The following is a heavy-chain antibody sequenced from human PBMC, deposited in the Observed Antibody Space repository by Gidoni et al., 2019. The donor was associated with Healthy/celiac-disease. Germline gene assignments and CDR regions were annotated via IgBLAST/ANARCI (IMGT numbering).Heavy chain of an antibody. V-gene: IGHV3-9*01. CDR1: GFTFDDYA. CDR2: ISWNSCSI. J-gene: IGHJ3*02. Sequence: EVQLVESVGGLVQPGRSLRLSCAASGFTFDDYAMHGVRQAPGKGLEWVSGISWNSCSIGYADSVKGRFTISRDNAKNSLYLQMNSLRAEDTALYYCATSYSGSLLHAFDIWGQGTMVTVSS. D-gene: IGHD1-26*01. CDR3: ATSYSGSLLHAFDI.